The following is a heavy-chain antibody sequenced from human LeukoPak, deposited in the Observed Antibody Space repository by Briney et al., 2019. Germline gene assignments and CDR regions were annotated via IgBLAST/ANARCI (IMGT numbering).Heavy chain of an antibody. CDR1: GYTFTSYY. Sequence: ASVKVSCKASGYTFTSYYMHWVRQAPGQGLEWMGIINPSGGSTSYAQKFQGRVTMTRDTSTSTVYMELSSLRSEDTAVYYCARDGLTFGGVIQGGDYWGQGTLVTVSS. V-gene: IGHV1-46*01. CDR3: ARDGLTFGGVIQGGDY. J-gene: IGHJ4*02. D-gene: IGHD3-16*02. CDR2: INPSGGST.